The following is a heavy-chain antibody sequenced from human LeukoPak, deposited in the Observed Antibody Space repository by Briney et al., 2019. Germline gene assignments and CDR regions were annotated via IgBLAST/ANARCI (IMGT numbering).Heavy chain of an antibody. Sequence: GRSLRLSCAASGFTFDDYAMHWIRQAPGKGLEWVSGISWNSGSIGYADSVKGRFTISSDNDKNSLYLQMNSLRAEDTALYYCAKDIGQWLAYGMDVWGQGTLVTVSS. CDR2: ISWNSGSI. D-gene: IGHD6-19*01. J-gene: IGHJ6*02. V-gene: IGHV3-9*01. CDR3: AKDIGQWLAYGMDV. CDR1: GFTFDDYA.